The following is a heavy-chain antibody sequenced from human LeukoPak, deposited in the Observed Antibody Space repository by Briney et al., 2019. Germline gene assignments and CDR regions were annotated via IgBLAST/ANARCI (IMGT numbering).Heavy chain of an antibody. CDR2: ISGSGGST. CDR1: GFTFSSYA. J-gene: IGHJ4*02. CDR3: AKAQLGIAAADHFDY. Sequence: GGSLRLSCAASGFTFSSYAMSWVRQAPGKGLERVSAISGSGGSTYYADSVKGRFTISRDNSKNTLYLQMNSLRAEDTAVYYCAKAQLGIAAADHFDYWGQGTLVTVSS. V-gene: IGHV3-23*01. D-gene: IGHD6-13*01.